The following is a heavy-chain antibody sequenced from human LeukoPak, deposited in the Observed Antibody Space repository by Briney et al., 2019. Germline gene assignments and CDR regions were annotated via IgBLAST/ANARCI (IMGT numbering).Heavy chain of an antibody. CDR1: AYTFSSYA. Sequence: GGSLRLFCAASAYTFSSYAIHWVRQPSGKGLVGVALISYDGSNKYYSDSVKGRCTISRDNSKNALYLQMNSLRAEDTAVYYCAKDLADCSGGSCYGMDVWGQGTTVTVSS. D-gene: IGHD2-15*01. CDR2: ISYDGSNK. CDR3: AKDLADCSGGSCYGMDV. J-gene: IGHJ6*02. V-gene: IGHV3-30-3*01.